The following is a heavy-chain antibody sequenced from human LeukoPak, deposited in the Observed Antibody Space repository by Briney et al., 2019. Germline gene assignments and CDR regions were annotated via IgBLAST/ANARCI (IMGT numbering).Heavy chain of an antibody. J-gene: IGHJ4*02. CDR3: ARPGSSWYYFDY. Sequence: GGSLRLSCAASGFTFSSYSMNWVRQAPGKGLEWVSSISSSSSYIYYADSVEGRFTISRDNAKNSLYLQMNSLRAEDTAVYYCARPGSSWYYFDYWGQGTLVTVSS. V-gene: IGHV3-21*01. D-gene: IGHD6-13*01. CDR2: ISSSSSYI. CDR1: GFTFSSYS.